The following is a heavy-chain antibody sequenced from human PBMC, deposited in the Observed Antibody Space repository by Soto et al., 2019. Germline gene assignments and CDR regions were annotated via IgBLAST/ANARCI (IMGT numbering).Heavy chain of an antibody. CDR2: IWYDGSNK. CDR1: GFTFSSYG. D-gene: IGHD6-19*01. V-gene: IGHV3-33*01. Sequence: GGSLRLSCAASGFTFSSYGMHWVRQAPGKGLEWVAVIWYDGSNKYYADSVKGRFTISRDNSKNTLYLQMNSLRAEDTAVYYCARGVYSGSSGANRYYFDYWGQGTLVTVSS. CDR3: ARGVYSGSSGANRYYFDY. J-gene: IGHJ4*02.